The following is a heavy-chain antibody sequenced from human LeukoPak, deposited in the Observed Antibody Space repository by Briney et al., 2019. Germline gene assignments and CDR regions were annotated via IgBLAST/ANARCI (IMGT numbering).Heavy chain of an antibody. V-gene: IGHV4-34*01. J-gene: IGHJ5*02. CDR2: INHSGST. D-gene: IGHD3-3*01. CDR3: ARGLGSDYDFWSGPSRLGFDP. Sequence: PSETLSLTCAVYGGSFSGYYWSWIRQPPGKGLEWMGEINHSGSTNYNPSLKSRVTISVDTSKNQFSLKLSSVTAADTAVYYCARGLGSDYDFWSGPSRLGFDPWGQGTLVTVSS. CDR1: GGSFSGYY.